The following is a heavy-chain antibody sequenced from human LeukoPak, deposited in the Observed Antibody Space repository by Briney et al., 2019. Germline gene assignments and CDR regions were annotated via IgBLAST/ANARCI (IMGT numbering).Heavy chain of an antibody. CDR2: ISGSSSHT. CDR3: ASNRRHCTGTSCQVTYWYFDL. CDR1: GFTFSDYY. Sequence: GGSLRLSCAASGFTFSDYYMTWIRQAPGKGLEWVSYISGSSSHTNYEDSVKGRFSISRDNAKNSLYLQMNSLRVEDTAVYYCASNRRHCTGTSCQVTYWYFDLWGRGTLVTVSS. J-gene: IGHJ2*01. V-gene: IGHV3-11*03. D-gene: IGHD2-2*01.